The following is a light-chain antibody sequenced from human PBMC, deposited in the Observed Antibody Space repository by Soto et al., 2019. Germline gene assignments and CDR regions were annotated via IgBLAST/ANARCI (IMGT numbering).Light chain of an antibody. CDR1: QSVSSSY. V-gene: IGKV3-20*01. CDR2: GAL. CDR3: QQYGSSPWT. Sequence: EIVLTQYPGTLSLSPGERATLSCRASQSVSSSYLAWYQQKPGQAPRLLIYGALSRATGIPDRFSGSGSGTDFTLTISRLEPEDFAVYYCQQYGSSPWTFGQGTKVEIK. J-gene: IGKJ1*01.